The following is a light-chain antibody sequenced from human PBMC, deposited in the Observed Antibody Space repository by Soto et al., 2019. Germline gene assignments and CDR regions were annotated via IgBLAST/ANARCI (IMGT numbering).Light chain of an antibody. Sequence: EIVLTQSPGTLSLSAGKRDTLSCRASQSVSSYLTWYQQKPGQAPRLLIYDASNRATGIPARFSGSGSGTDFTLTISSLQSEDFGVYYCQQYNNWPRATFGGGTKVDIK. CDR1: QSVSSY. J-gene: IGKJ4*01. V-gene: IGKV3-11*01. CDR2: DAS. CDR3: QQYNNWPRAT.